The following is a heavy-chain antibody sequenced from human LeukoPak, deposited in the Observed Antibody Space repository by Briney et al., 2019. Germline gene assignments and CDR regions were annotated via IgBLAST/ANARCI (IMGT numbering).Heavy chain of an antibody. CDR3: ARELFDFDY. CDR2: ITGSGSTT. D-gene: IGHD3-10*01. J-gene: IGHJ4*02. Sequence: PGGSLRLSCAASGFTFSNYAMTWVRQAPGKGLEWVSEITGSGSTTYYADSVKGRFTISRDNSKNTLYLQMNSLRAEDTAVYYCARELFDFDYWGQGTLVTVSS. CDR1: GFTFSNYA. V-gene: IGHV3-23*01.